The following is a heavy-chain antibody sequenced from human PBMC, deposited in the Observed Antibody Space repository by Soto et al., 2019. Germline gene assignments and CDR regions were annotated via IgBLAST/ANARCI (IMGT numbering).Heavy chain of an antibody. J-gene: IGHJ5*02. V-gene: IGHV1-18*01. D-gene: IGHD6-19*01. CDR2: ISAYNGNT. CDR3: ARSRSGSAWDNWLDP. Sequence: GASVKVSCKASGYTFNSYGISWVRQAPGQGLEWMGWISAYNGNTDYAQKLQGRVTMTTDTSTSTAYMELRSLRSDDTAIYYCARSRSGSAWDNWLDPWGQGTLVTVSS. CDR1: GYTFNSYG.